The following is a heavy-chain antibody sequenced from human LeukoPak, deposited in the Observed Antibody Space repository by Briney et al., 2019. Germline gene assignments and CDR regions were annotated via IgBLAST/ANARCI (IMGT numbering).Heavy chain of an antibody. D-gene: IGHD2-2*01. CDR3: ARSERYCSSTSCYEGGSY. CDR1: GGSISSGGYY. J-gene: IGHJ4*02. Sequence: SQTLSLTCTVSGGSISSGGYYWSWIRQPPGKGLEWIGYIYHSGSTYYNPSLKSRVTISVDRSKNQFSLKLSSVTAADTAVYYCARSERYCSSTSCYEGGSYWGQGTLVTVSS. CDR2: IYHSGST. V-gene: IGHV4-30-2*01.